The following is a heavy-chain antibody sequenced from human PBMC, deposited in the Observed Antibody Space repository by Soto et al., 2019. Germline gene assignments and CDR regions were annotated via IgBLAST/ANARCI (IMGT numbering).Heavy chain of an antibody. CDR1: GFTLSRYS. CDR3: ASDLAGGITDY. J-gene: IGHJ4*02. V-gene: IGHV3-48*01. Sequence: EVQLVESGGGLVQPGGSLRLSCVASGFTLSRYSMNWVRQAPGKGLEWVSYISRSSSTIYYADSVKGRFTISRDNAEKSLYLQMNSLRAEDTAVYYCASDLAGGITDYWGQGTRVTVSS. CDR2: ISRSSSTI. D-gene: IGHD6-13*01.